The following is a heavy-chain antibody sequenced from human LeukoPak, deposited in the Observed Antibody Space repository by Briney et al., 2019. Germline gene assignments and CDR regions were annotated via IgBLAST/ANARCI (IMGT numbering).Heavy chain of an antibody. CDR1: GFTFSSYW. CDR3: ARDGHFNTFHI. Sequence: GGSLRLSCAASGFTFSSYWMSWVRQAPGKGLEGVANIRQDGSDKYYVDSVKGRFTISRDNAKTSLYLQMNSLRAEDTAVYYCARDGHFNTFHIWGQGTMVTVSS. J-gene: IGHJ3*02. D-gene: IGHD2/OR15-2a*01. V-gene: IGHV3-7*03. CDR2: IRQDGSDK.